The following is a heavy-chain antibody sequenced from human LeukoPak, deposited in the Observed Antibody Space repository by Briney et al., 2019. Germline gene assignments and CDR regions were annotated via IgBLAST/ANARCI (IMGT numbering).Heavy chain of an antibody. CDR3: AKGPNYFDS. J-gene: IGHJ4*02. V-gene: IGHV3-74*01. CDR2: MNSDGSAT. Sequence: GGSLRLSCAASGLSFSNYWMHWVRQAPGKGLVWVTRMNSDGSATYYADSVQGRFTISRDNAKNTLYLQMNSLRAEDTAMYFCAKGPNYFDSWGQGTLVTVSS. CDR1: GLSFSNYW.